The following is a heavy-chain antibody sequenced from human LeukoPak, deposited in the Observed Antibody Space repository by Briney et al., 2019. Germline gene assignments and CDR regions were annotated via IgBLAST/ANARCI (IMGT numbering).Heavy chain of an antibody. CDR3: ARIRHDYRTTDAFDI. D-gene: IGHD1-7*01. CDR1: GYTFTSYG. V-gene: IGHV1-18*01. CDR2: ISAYNGNT. Sequence: ASVKVSCKASGYTFTSYGISWVRQAPGQGLEWMGWISAYNGNTNYAQKLQGRVTMTRNTSISTAYMELSSLRSEDTAVYYCARIRHDYRTTDAFDIWGQGTMVTVSS. J-gene: IGHJ3*02.